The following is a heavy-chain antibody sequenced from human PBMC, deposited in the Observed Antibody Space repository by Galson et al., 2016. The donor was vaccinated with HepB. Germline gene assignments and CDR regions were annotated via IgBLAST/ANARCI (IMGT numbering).Heavy chain of an antibody. Sequence: SLRLSCAGSGFTFSRYNMHWVRQAPGKGLEWLADIRIIGSTVYSADSVKGRFTISRDNDKNSVYLQMDSLRDEDTAVYYCAREADFYDSTGYFPPFAYWGQGILVTVSS. CDR1: GFTFSRYN. J-gene: IGHJ4*02. CDR3: AREADFYDSTGYFPPFAY. D-gene: IGHD3-22*01. V-gene: IGHV3-48*03. CDR2: IRIIGSTV.